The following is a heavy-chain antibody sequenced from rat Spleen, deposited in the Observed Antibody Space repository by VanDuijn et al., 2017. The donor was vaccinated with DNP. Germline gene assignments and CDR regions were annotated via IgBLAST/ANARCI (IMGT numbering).Heavy chain of an antibody. J-gene: IGHJ2*01. CDR1: GFIFSAYY. D-gene: IGHD4-3*01. Sequence: EVQLVGSGGGLVQPGRSLKLSCAGSGFIFSAYYVAWVRQAPAKGLEWVAYIGSPAYAPYYGDSVKGRFTISRDNAKSTLYLQMNSLRSEDMATYYCVRWNSGHFDYWGQGVMVTVSS. V-gene: IGHV5-22*01. CDR3: VRWNSGHFDY. CDR2: IGSPAYAP.